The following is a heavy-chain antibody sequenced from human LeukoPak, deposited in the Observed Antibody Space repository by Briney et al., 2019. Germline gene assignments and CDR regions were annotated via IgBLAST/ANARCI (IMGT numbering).Heavy chain of an antibody. CDR2: ISYDGSNR. D-gene: IGHD4-17*01. Sequence: GGSLRLSCAASGFTFSSYGMHWVRQAPGKGLEWVALISYDGSNRNYADSVKGRFTISRDNAKNTVYLQMNSLRAEDTAVYYCARPQHGDLYAFDIWGQGTMVTVSS. CDR3: ARPQHGDLYAFDI. CDR1: GFTFSSYG. V-gene: IGHV3-30*03. J-gene: IGHJ3*02.